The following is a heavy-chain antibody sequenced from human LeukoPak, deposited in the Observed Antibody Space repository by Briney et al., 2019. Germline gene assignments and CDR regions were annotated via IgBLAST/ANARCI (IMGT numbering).Heavy chain of an antibody. CDR3: ARAYCSGGSCYGGFDY. V-gene: IGHV3-21*01. CDR2: ISSSSSYI. CDR1: GFTFSSYS. D-gene: IGHD2-15*01. J-gene: IGHJ4*02. Sequence: KPGGSLRLSCAASGFTFSSYSMNWVRQAPGKGLEWVSSISSSSSYIYYADSVKGRFTISRDNAKNSLYLQMNSLRAEDTAVCYCARAYCSGGSCYGGFDYWGQGTLVTVSS.